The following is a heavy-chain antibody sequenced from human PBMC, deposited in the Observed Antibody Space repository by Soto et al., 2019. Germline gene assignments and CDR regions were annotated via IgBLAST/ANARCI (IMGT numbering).Heavy chain of an antibody. Sequence: QVQLQESGPGLVKPSQTLSLTCTVSGGSISSGGYYWSWIRQHPGKGLEWIGYIYYSGSTYYNPSLKNRVTKSVDTSKNQFSLKLSSVTAADTAVYYCARDRYCSSTSCYRSNAFDIWGQGTMVTVSS. CDR2: IYYSGST. J-gene: IGHJ3*02. D-gene: IGHD2-2*02. CDR3: ARDRYCSSTSCYRSNAFDI. CDR1: GGSISSGGYY. V-gene: IGHV4-31*03.